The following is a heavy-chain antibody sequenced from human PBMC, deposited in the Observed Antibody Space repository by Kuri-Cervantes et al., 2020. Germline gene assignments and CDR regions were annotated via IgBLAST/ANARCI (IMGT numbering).Heavy chain of an antibody. CDR1: GGSISSGGYY. J-gene: IGHJ6*03. CDR2: INHSGST. D-gene: IGHD5-18*01. CDR3: ARERVDTAMFGSVLYYYYYMDV. V-gene: IGHV4-61*08. Sequence: GSLRLSCTVSGGSISSGGYYWSWIRQPPGKGLEWIGEINHSGSTNYNPSLKSRVTISVDTSKNQFSLKLSSVTAADTAVYYCARERVDTAMFGSVLYYYYYMDVWGKGTTVTVSS.